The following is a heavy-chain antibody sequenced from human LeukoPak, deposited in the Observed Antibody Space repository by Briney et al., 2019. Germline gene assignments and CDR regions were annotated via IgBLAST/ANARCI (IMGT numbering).Heavy chain of an antibody. J-gene: IGHJ4*02. CDR2: ISGSGSTT. D-gene: IGHD3/OR15-3a*01. Sequence: PGRSLRLSCAASGFTFSSYAMHWVRQAPGKGLEWVSFISGSGSTTHYAGTVEGRFTISKDIGKNTVYLQMDSLTAEDTAVYYCAREWTHWGQGTLVTVSS. CDR1: GFTFSSYA. CDR3: AREWTH. V-gene: IGHV3-23*01.